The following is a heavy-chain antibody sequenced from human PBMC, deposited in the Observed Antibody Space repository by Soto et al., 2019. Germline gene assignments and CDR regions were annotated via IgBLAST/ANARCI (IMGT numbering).Heavy chain of an antibody. V-gene: IGHV4-59*01. CDR3: ARASGRDDFDY. CDR2: IYYSGRT. CDR1: GGSISSYY. Sequence: QVQLQESGPGLVKPSETLSLTCTVSGGSISSYYWSWLRHPPGNGLEWIGYIYYSGRTNYNPALKSRVTISVYTSTSQFSRKKSSVSAADTAVYYCARASGRDDFDYWCQGTLVTVSS. J-gene: IGHJ4*02. D-gene: IGHD1-26*01.